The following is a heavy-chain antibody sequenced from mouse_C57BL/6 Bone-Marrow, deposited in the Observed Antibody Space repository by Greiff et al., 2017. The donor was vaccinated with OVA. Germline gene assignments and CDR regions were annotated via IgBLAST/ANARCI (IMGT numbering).Heavy chain of an antibody. Sequence: QVQLQQSGAELVRPGASVKLSCKASGYTFTDYYINWVKQRPGQGLEWIARIYPGSGNTYYNEKFKGTATLTAEKSSSTAYMQLSSLTSEDSAVYFCARDYYEDWYCDVWGTGTTVTVSS. J-gene: IGHJ1*03. CDR2: IYPGSGNT. D-gene: IGHD2-4*01. CDR3: ARDYYEDWYCDV. V-gene: IGHV1-76*01. CDR1: GYTFTDYY.